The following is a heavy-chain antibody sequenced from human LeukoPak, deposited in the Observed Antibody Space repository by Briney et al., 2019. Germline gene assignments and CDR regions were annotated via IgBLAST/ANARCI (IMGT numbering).Heavy chain of an antibody. CDR3: ARGSGYGDSPGLD. D-gene: IGHD4-17*01. CDR2: INPNSGGA. V-gene: IGHV1-2*06. J-gene: IGHJ4*02. Sequence: ASVEVSCKASGYIFTDYYMHWVRQAPGQGLEWMGRINPNSGGANYAQQFQGRVTMTRDTSITTAYMEVVRLTSDDTAVYYCARGSGYGDSPGLDWGQGTLVTVSS. CDR1: GYIFTDYY.